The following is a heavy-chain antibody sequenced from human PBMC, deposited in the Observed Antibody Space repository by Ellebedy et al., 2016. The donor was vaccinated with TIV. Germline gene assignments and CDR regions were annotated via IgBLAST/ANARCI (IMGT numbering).Heavy chain of an antibody. CDR3: ARDRGRFLEWYTVTGYYYYGMDV. D-gene: IGHD3-3*01. J-gene: IGHJ6*02. Sequence: PGGSLRLSCAASGFTFSSYSMNWVRQAPGKGLEWVSYISSSSSTIYYADSVKGRFTISRDNAKNSLYLQMNSLRAEDTAVYYCARDRGRFLEWYTVTGYYYYGMDVWGQGTTVTVSS. CDR1: GFTFSSYS. V-gene: IGHV3-48*01. CDR2: ISSSSSTI.